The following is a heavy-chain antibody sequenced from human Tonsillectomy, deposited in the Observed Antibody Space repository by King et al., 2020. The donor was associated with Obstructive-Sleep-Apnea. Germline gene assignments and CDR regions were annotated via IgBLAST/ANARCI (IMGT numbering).Heavy chain of an antibody. CDR1: GFTFSDYA. CDR2: ISYHGREK. V-gene: IGHV3-30*04. Sequence: VQLVESGGGVVQPGGSLRLSCAASGFTFSDYAVHWVRQAPGKGLEWVAVISYHGREKYYADSVQGRFIISRDTSMDTLYLQMNSLRPDDTAVYNCARDRSAIVGTNYFGSWGRGTLVTVSS. D-gene: IGHD1-26*01. J-gene: IGHJ4*02. CDR3: ARDRSAIVGTNYFGS.